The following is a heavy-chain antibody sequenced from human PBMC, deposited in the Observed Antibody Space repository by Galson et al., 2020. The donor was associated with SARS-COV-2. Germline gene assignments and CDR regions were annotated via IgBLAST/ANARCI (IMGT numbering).Heavy chain of an antibody. CDR3: SFSSGSYYNRGVGGMDV. Sequence: GGSLRLSCAASGFTFSSYAMHWVRQAPGKGLEWVAVISYDGSNKYYADSVKGRFTISRDNSKNTLYLQMNSLRAEDTAVYYSSFSSGSYYNRGVGGMDVWGQGTTVTVSS. CDR2: ISYDGSNK. D-gene: IGHD3-10*01. CDR1: GFTFSSYA. V-gene: IGHV3-30-3*01. J-gene: IGHJ6*02.